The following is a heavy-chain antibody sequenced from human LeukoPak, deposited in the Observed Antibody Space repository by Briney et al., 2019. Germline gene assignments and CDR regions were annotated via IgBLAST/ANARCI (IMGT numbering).Heavy chain of an antibody. Sequence: PSETLSLTCAVYGGSFSGYYWSWIRQPPGKGLEWIGEINHSGSTNYNPSLKSRVTISVDTSKNQFSLKLSSVTAADTAVYYCARAIAAPVFLDYWGQGTLVTVSS. CDR2: INHSGST. D-gene: IGHD6-13*01. J-gene: IGHJ4*02. V-gene: IGHV4-34*01. CDR1: GGSFSGYY. CDR3: ARAIAAPVFLDY.